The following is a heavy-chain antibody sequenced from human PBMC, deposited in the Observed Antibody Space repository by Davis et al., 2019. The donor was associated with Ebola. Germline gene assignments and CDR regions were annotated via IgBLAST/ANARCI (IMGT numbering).Heavy chain of an antibody. Sequence: ASVKVSCKASGYTFTSYGISWVRQAPGQGLEWMGWISPNSGGTNYAQKFQGRVTMTRDTSISTAYMELSRLRSDDTAVYYCARVPRWYFDLWGRGTLVTVSS. CDR3: ARVPRWYFDL. J-gene: IGHJ2*01. CDR1: GYTFTSYG. V-gene: IGHV1-2*02. CDR2: ISPNSGGT.